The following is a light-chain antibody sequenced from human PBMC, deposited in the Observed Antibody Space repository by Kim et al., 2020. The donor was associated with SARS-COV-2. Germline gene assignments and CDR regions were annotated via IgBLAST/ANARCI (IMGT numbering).Light chain of an antibody. CDR2: DVN. CDR3: CSYAGSYSWV. V-gene: IGLV2-11*01. J-gene: IGLJ3*02. Sequence: GQAVTISCTGTTSDGGGYNYVSWYQQHPGKVPQVLIYDVNARPSGVSDRFSASKSGNTASLTISGLQADDEADYYCCSYAGSYSWVFGGGTQLTVL. CDR1: TSDGGGYNY.